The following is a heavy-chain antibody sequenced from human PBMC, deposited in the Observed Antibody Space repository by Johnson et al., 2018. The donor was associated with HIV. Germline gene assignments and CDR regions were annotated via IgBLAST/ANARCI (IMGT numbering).Heavy chain of an antibody. CDR2: ISYDGSKK. D-gene: IGHD3-10*01. V-gene: IGHV3-33*05. CDR3: AKEAITMEVDI. Sequence: QVQLVESGGGLVKPGGSLRLSCAASGFTFSSYGMHWVRQAPGKGLEWVAFISYDGSKKYYADSVKGRFTISRDNSKNTLYLQMDSLRAEDTAVYYCAKEAITMEVDIWGQGTTVTVSS. J-gene: IGHJ3*02. CDR1: GFTFSSYG.